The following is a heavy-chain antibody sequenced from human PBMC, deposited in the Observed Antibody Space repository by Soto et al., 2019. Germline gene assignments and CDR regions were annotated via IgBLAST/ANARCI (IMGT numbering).Heavy chain of an antibody. Sequence: EVQLVESGGGLVRPGGSLRLSCAASGFSFSDHYMDWVRQAPGKGLEWVWRTRNKAHSFTTEYAPALKMRFAISRDDSVDSLYLQMNSLKTEDTALYYCVTSIPSSKWWGFDSWGQGTLVTISP. CDR2: TRNKAHSFTT. V-gene: IGHV3-72*01. D-gene: IGHD2-15*01. J-gene: IGHJ4*02. CDR3: VTSIPSSKWWGFDS. CDR1: GFSFSDHY.